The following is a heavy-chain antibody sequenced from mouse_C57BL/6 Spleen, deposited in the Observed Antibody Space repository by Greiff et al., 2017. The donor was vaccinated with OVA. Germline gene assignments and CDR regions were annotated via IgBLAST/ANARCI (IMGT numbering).Heavy chain of an antibody. CDR2: IYPGSGST. V-gene: IGHV1-55*01. D-gene: IGHD2-1*01. Sequence: VKLQQSGAELVKPGASVKMSCKASGYTFTSYWITWVKQRPGQGLEWIGDIYPGSGSTNYNEKFKSKATLTVDTSSSTAYMQLSSLTSEDSAVYYCARFGNYVVYAMDYWGQGTSVTVSS. CDR1: GYTFTSYW. CDR3: ARFGNYVVYAMDY. J-gene: IGHJ4*01.